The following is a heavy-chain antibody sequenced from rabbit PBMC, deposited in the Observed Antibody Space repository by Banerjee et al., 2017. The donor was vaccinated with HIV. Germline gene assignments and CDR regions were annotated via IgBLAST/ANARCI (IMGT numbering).Heavy chain of an antibody. CDR1: GFSFSSSYY. V-gene: IGHV1S43*01. CDR2: IYTGDGST. J-gene: IGHJ6*01. D-gene: IGHD7-1*01. Sequence: QEQLEESGGDLVQPGESLTLSCKASGFSFSSSYYMCWVRQAPGKGLELIGCIYTGDGSTYYASWAKGRFTITRSTSLNTVTLQLNSLTAADTATYFCARDAGYTGGYVLKLWGPGTLVTVS. CDR3: ARDAGYTGGYVLKL.